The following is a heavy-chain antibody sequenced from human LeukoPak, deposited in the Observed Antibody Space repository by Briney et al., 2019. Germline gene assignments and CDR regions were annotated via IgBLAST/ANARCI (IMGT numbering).Heavy chain of an antibody. J-gene: IGHJ6*04. D-gene: IGHD3-22*01. CDR1: GITVSTNY. Sequence: GGSLRLTCAASGITVSTNYMNWVRQAPGKGLEWVSVIYSTDKTNYADSVQGRFTISRDPSKNTVYLQMNSLRGEDTAVYYCAREIGYYFDNHSSRLRGRFDVWGTGTTVIVSS. V-gene: IGHV3-53*01. CDR3: AREIGYYFDNHSSRLRGRFDV. CDR2: IYSTDKT.